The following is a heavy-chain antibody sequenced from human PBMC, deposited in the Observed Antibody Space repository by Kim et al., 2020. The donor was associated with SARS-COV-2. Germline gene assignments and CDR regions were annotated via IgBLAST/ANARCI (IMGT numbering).Heavy chain of an antibody. D-gene: IGHD2-21*01. J-gene: IGHJ4*02. CDR3: ARAPMRVIYLSDY. Sequence: NYAQKLQGRGTMTTDTSTSTAYMELRSLRSDDTAVYYCARAPMRVIYLSDYWGQGTLVTVSS. V-gene: IGHV1-18*01.